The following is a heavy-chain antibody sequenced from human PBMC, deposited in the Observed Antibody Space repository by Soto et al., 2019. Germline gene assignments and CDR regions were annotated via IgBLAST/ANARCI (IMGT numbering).Heavy chain of an antibody. D-gene: IGHD5-12*01. J-gene: IGHJ5*02. CDR1: GGSISSSNW. V-gene: IGHV4-4*02. CDR3: AIGGYSGYDYRWFDP. Sequence: QVQLQESGPGLVKPSGTLSLTCAVSGGSISSSNWWSWVRQPPGKGLEWIGEIYHSGSTNYNPSLKTRVTISVDKSKNPFSLKLSSVPAADTAVYYCAIGGYSGYDYRWFDPWGQGTLVTVSS. CDR2: IYHSGST.